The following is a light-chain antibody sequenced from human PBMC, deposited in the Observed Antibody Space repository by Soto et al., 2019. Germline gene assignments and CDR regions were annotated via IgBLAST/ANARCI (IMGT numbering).Light chain of an antibody. V-gene: IGKV3-11*01. CDR1: QSVSSY. CDR2: DAS. CDR3: PQRSNWSPWT. Sequence: EIVLTQSPATLSLSPGERATLSCRASQSVSSYLAWYQQKPGQAPRLLIYDASNRATGIPARFSGSGSGTDFTLTISSLEPEDFAVYYCPQRSNWSPWTFGQGTKVEIK. J-gene: IGKJ1*01.